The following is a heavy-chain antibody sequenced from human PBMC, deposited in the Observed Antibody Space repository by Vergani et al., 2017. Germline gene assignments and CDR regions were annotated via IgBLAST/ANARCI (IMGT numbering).Heavy chain of an antibody. Sequence: EVQLVQSGAEVKKPGATMKISCKVSGYTFTDHYMHWLKQAPGKGLEWMGLADPEDGETIYAEKFKGRVTIAADTSTDTAHLELSSLRSEDTAVYYCATPQTVTTGGMEVWGQGTTVIVSS. D-gene: IGHD4-17*01. CDR1: GYTFTDHY. J-gene: IGHJ6*02. CDR3: ATPQTVTTGGMEV. V-gene: IGHV1-69-2*01. CDR2: ADPEDGET.